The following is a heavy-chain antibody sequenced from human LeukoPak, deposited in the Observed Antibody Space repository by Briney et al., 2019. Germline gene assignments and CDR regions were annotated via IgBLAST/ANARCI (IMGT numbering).Heavy chain of an antibody. V-gene: IGHV1-2*06. J-gene: IGHJ4*02. Sequence: GASVKVSCKASGYTFTGYYMHWVRQAPGQGLEWMGLINPNSGGTNYAQKFQGRVTMTRDTSISTAYMELSRLSSDDTAVYYCARAGGVTYYYGSGSRLGVYYFDYWGQGTLVTVSS. CDR2: INPNSGGT. D-gene: IGHD3-10*01. CDR3: ARAGGVTYYYGSGSRLGVYYFDY. CDR1: GYTFTGYY.